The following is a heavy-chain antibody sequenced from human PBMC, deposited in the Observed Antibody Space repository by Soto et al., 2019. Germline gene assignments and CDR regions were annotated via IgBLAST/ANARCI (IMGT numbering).Heavy chain of an antibody. J-gene: IGHJ4*02. CDR3: AGGLVATIFDY. V-gene: IGHV4-30-4*01. CDR1: GGSISSGDYY. Sequence: HSETLSLTCTVSGGSISSGDYYWSWIRQPPGKGLEWIGYIYYSGSTYYNPSLKSRVTISVDTSKNQFSLKLSSVTAADTAVYYCAGGLVATIFDYWGQGTLVTVSS. CDR2: IYYSGST. D-gene: IGHD5-12*01.